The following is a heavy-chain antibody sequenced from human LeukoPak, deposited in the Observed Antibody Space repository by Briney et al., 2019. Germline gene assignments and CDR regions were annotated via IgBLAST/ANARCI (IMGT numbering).Heavy chain of an antibody. J-gene: IGHJ4*02. CDR1: GFTFSSYS. V-gene: IGHV3-48*01. Sequence: PGGSLRLSCAASGFTFSSYSMNWVRQAPGKGLEWVSYISSRNSTIYYADSVKGRITISRDNAKNSLYLQMNCLRAEDTAVYYCARDYDCSGGSCYSYYFDYWGQGTLVTVSS. CDR2: ISSRNSTI. D-gene: IGHD2-15*01. CDR3: ARDYDCSGGSCYSYYFDY.